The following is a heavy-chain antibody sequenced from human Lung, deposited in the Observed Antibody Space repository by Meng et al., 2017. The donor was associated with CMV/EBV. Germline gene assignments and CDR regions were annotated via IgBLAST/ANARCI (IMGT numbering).Heavy chain of an antibody. V-gene: IGHV3-69-1*01. Sequence: GEXXKISCAASGFRFSDYYMTWIRQAPGKGLEWVSYISSSYAVDYADSLKGRFTISRDNAKNSLYLQMNSLRAEDTAVYYCARVLLDVRGWYYQGMDVWGQGXTVTVSS. CDR2: ISSSYAV. CDR1: GFRFSDYY. CDR3: ARVLLDVRGWYYQGMDV. D-gene: IGHD6-19*01. J-gene: IGHJ6*02.